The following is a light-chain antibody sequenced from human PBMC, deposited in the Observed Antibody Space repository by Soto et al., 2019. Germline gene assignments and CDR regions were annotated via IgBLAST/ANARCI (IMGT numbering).Light chain of an antibody. CDR1: ESMSNC. V-gene: IGKV1-5*01. J-gene: IGKJ4*01. Sequence: GDRVTLTCRASESMSNCLAWYQQKPGKAHKLLISGASSLQSGVTSRFSGSASGTEFTLTISSLQPDDIATYYCLPHRSYPLTFGGGTQLDIK. CDR3: LPHRSYPLT. CDR2: GAS.